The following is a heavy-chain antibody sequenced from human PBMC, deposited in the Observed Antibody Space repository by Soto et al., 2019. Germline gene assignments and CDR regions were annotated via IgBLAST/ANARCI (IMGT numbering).Heavy chain of an antibody. J-gene: IGHJ5*02. V-gene: IGHV4-39*01. CDR1: GYSMISSDFY. Sequence: SETLSLACAVSGYSMISSDFYWGWVRQPPGKGLEWIGSIFYLGSSYYNPSLKSRVTMSVDTSKNQFSLRLRSVTAADTALYFCARHSLALRKNNWFDPWGQGIMVTVPS. D-gene: IGHD3-3*02. CDR3: ARHSLALRKNNWFDP. CDR2: IFYLGSS.